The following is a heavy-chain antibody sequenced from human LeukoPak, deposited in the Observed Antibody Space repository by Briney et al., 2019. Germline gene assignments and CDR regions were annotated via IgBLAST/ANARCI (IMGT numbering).Heavy chain of an antibody. J-gene: IGHJ4*02. V-gene: IGHV3-7*03. D-gene: IGHD6-19*01. Sequence: GGSLRLSCTASGFTFNRFWMSWVRQAPGKGLEWVANIKEDGSQKKYLDSVKGRFTISRDNAKNSLFLQMNSLRAEDTAVYYCARDSSDSSSQVAFDFWGQGTLVTVSS. CDR1: GFTFNRFW. CDR2: IKEDGSQK. CDR3: ARDSSDSSSQVAFDF.